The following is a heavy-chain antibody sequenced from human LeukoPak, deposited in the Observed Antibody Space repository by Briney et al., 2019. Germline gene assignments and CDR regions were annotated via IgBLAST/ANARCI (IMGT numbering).Heavy chain of an antibody. V-gene: IGHV4-4*07. CDR2: IYTSGST. J-gene: IGHJ4*02. Sequence: SETLSLTCAVSGGSISSYYWSWIRQPAGKGLEWIGRIYTSGSTNYNPSLKSRVTMSVDTSKNQFSLKLSSVTAADTAVYYCARNPSSSWYDYFDYWGQGTLVTVSS. CDR3: ARNPSSSWYDYFDY. D-gene: IGHD6-13*01. CDR1: GGSISSYY.